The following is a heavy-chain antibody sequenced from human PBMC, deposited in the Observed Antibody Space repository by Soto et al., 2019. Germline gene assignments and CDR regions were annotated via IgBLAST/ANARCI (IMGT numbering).Heavy chain of an antibody. V-gene: IGHV3-30-3*01. J-gene: IGHJ3*02. CDR2: ISYDGSNK. CDR3: ARARYKGIDAFDI. CDR1: GFTFSSYA. D-gene: IGHD1-1*01. Sequence: QVQLVESGGGVVQPGRSLRLSCAASGFTFSSYAMHWVRQAPGKGLEWVAVISYDGSNKYYADSVKGRFTISRDNSKNTLYLQMNSLRAEDTAVYYCARARYKGIDAFDIWGQGTMVTVSS.